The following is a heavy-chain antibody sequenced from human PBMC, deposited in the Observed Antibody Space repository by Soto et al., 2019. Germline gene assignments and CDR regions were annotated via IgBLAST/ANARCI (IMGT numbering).Heavy chain of an antibody. D-gene: IGHD7-27*01. CDR2: INPNSGGT. V-gene: IGHV1-2*04. Sequence: ASVKVSCKASGYTFTGYYMHWVRQAPGQGLEWMGWINPNSGGTNYAQKFQGWVTMTRETSISTAYMELSRLRSDDTAVYYCATESLGIRRGAFDIWGQGTMVTVS. J-gene: IGHJ3*02. CDR1: GYTFTGYY. CDR3: ATESLGIRRGAFDI.